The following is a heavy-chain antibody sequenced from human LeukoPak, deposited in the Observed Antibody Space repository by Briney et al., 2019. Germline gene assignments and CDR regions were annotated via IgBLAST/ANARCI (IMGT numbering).Heavy chain of an antibody. Sequence: PSETLSLTCAVYGGSFSGYYWSWIRQPPGKGLEWIGYIYYSGSTNYNPSLKSRVTISVDTSKNQFSLKLSSVTAADTAVYYCARSWQLGYFDYWGQGTLVTVSS. J-gene: IGHJ4*02. V-gene: IGHV4-59*01. CDR3: ARSWQLGYFDY. CDR1: GGSFSGYY. CDR2: IYYSGST. D-gene: IGHD6-13*01.